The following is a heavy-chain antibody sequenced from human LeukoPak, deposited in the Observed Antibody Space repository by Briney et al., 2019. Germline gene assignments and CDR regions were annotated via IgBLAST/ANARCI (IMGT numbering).Heavy chain of an antibody. Sequence: EASVKVSCKASGYTFTSYDINWVRQATGQGLEWMGWINPNSGGTNYAQKFQGRVTMTRDTSISTAYMEVSRLRYDDTAVYYCARDMRWLGSHWGQGTLVTVSS. V-gene: IGHV1-2*02. CDR3: ARDMRWLGSH. J-gene: IGHJ4*02. CDR2: INPNSGGT. D-gene: IGHD5-24*01. CDR1: GYTFTSYD.